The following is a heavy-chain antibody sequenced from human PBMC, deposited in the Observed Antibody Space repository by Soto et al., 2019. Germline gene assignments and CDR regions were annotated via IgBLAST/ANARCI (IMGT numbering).Heavy chain of an antibody. Sequence: QVQLQQWGAGLLKPSETLSLTCAVYGGSFSGYYWSWIRQPPGKGLEWIGEINHSGSTNYNPSLKSTLTIQVITSMSQFTLKLRSVTAADTAVYYCARGSMIQLWSRYYFDYWGQGTLVTVSS. V-gene: IGHV4-34*01. J-gene: IGHJ4*02. D-gene: IGHD5-18*01. CDR1: GGSFSGYY. CDR2: INHSGST. CDR3: ARGSMIQLWSRYYFDY.